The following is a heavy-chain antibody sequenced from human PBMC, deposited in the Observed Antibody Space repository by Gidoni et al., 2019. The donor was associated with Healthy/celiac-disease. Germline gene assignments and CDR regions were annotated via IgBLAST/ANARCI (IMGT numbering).Heavy chain of an antibody. CDR1: GFTFGDYA. Sequence: EVQLVESGGGLVKPGRSLRLSRTASGFTFGDYAMSWFRQAPGKGLEWVGFIRSKAYGGTTEYAASVKGRFTISRDDSKSIAYLQMNSLKTEDTAVYYCTRDPVTSSGWYLGYYYYGMDVWGQGTTVTVSS. V-gene: IGHV3-49*05. J-gene: IGHJ6*02. CDR2: IRSKAYGGTT. D-gene: IGHD6-19*01. CDR3: TRDPVTSSGWYLGYYYYGMDV.